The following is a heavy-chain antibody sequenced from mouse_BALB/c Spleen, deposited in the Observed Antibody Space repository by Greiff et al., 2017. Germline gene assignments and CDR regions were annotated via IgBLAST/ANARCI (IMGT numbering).Heavy chain of an antibody. V-gene: IGHV1-62-2*01. J-gene: IGHJ3*01. Sequence: VKLVESGAGLVKPGASVKLSCKASGYTFTEYIIHWVKQRSGQGLEWIGWFYPGSGSIKYNEKFKDKATLTADKSSSTVYMELSRLTSEDSAVYFCARHEEDYGFAYWGQGTLVTVSA. D-gene: IGHD1-1*01. CDR3: ARHEEDYGFAY. CDR2: FYPGSGSI. CDR1: GYTFTEYI.